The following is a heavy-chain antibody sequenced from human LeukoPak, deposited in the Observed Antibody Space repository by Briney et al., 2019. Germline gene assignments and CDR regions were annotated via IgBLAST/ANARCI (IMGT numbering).Heavy chain of an antibody. J-gene: IGHJ4*02. D-gene: IGHD5-24*01. Sequence: GGSLRLSCAVSGLTFRSYWMSWVRQAPGKGLEWVANINQDGSEKYFVDSVKGRFTISRDNAKNSLHLQMNTLRAEDSAVYYCARERDGRFFDYWGQGTLVTVSS. V-gene: IGHV3-7*01. CDR2: INQDGSEK. CDR3: ARERDGRFFDY. CDR1: GLTFRSYW.